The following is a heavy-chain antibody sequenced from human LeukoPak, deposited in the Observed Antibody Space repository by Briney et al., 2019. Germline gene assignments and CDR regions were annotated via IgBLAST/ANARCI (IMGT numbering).Heavy chain of an antibody. V-gene: IGHV3-53*01. CDR1: GFTVSSNY. Sequence: GGSLRLSCAASGFTVSSNYMSWVRQAPGKGLEWVSVIYSGGSTYCADSVKGRFTISRDNSKNTLYPQMNSLRAEDTAVYYCARLACSSTSCPLRYWGQGTLVTVSS. J-gene: IGHJ4*02. CDR2: IYSGGST. CDR3: ARLACSSTSCPLRY. D-gene: IGHD2-2*01.